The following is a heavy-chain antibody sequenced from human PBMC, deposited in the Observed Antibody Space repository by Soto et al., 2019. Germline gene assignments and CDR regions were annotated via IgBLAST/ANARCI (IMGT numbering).Heavy chain of an antibody. V-gene: IGHV4-38-2*01. Sequence: SETLSLTCGVSGYSISSGYFWGLIRQPPGRGLEWIGSIYHSGTTYYNPSLKSRVTISVDTSKNQFSLKLSSVTAADTAVYYCARPTVGTTTGFDHWGQGTLVTVSS. CDR1: GYSISSGYF. D-gene: IGHD1-26*01. CDR3: ARPTVGTTTGFDH. J-gene: IGHJ4*02. CDR2: IYHSGTT.